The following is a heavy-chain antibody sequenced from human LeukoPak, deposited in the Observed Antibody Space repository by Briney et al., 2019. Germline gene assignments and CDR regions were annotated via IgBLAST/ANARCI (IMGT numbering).Heavy chain of an antibody. CDR2: ISGSGGNT. J-gene: IGHJ4*02. D-gene: IGHD6-19*01. V-gene: IGHV3-23*01. CDR1: GFTLSNYA. Sequence: GGSLRLSCAASGFTLSNYAMSWVRQAPGKGLEWVSAISGSGGNTYYADSVKGRFTIARDNSKNTLYLQMNSLRAEDTAVYYCAKDHSSGWTSFDYWGQGTLVTVSS. CDR3: AKDHSSGWTSFDY.